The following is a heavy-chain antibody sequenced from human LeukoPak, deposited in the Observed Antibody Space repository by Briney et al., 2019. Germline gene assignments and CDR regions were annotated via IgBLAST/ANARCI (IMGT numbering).Heavy chain of an antibody. CDR3: AKDDGIAVAGVDY. CDR2: ISGSAINT. Sequence: GGSLRLSCAASGFTFSGYAMSWVRQAPGKGLERVSSISGSAINTYYADSVKGRFTISRDNSKNTLYLQMNSLRAEDTAVYYCAKDDGIAVAGVDYWGQGTLVTVSS. V-gene: IGHV3-23*01. CDR1: GFTFSGYA. J-gene: IGHJ4*02. D-gene: IGHD6-19*01.